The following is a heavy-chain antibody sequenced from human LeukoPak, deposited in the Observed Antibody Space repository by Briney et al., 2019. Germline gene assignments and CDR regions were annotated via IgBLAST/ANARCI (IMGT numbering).Heavy chain of an antibody. CDR2: VLYDGTNQ. CDR1: GFTFSNYA. J-gene: IGHJ4*02. V-gene: IGHV3-30-3*01. CDR3: ARYDGSGSYPFDY. Sequence: GGSLRLSCAASGFTFSNYAMHWVRQAPGKGLEWVAVVLYDGTNQYYADSVKGRFTISRDNSRNTLYLQMNSLKVEDTAVYYCARYDGSGSYPFDYWGQGTLVTVSS. D-gene: IGHD3-10*01.